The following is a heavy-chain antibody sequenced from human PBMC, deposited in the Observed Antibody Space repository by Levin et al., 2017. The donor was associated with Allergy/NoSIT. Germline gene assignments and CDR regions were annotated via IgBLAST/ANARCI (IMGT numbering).Heavy chain of an antibody. CDR2: LYFYGGS. J-gene: IGHJ4*02. CDR1: GGSINNYY. CDR3: ARLPLNGHSHEYFDQ. D-gene: IGHD5-24*01. V-gene: IGHV4-59*01. Sequence: SQTLSLTCTVSGGSINNYYWTWIRQTPGTGLEWFGNLYFYGGSNSNPSFRSRFSISLDKSKNQFSLKLNSVTAADTAVYYCARLPLNGHSHEYFDQWGQGILVTVSS.